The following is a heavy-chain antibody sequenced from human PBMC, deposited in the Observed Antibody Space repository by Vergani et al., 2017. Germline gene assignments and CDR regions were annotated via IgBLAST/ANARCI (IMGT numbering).Heavy chain of an antibody. CDR2: ISAYNGET. CDR1: GYTFSTYG. J-gene: IGHJ4*02. D-gene: IGHD6-13*01. CDR3: ARGPIYSSNWYVDQ. Sequence: QVQLVQSGAEVKKPGASVKVSCKASGYTFSTYGISWVRQAPGQGLEWMGWISAYNGETRYARSLQGRVTMTRDTSISTAYMELSRLRSDDTAVYYCARGPIYSSNWYVDQWGQGTLVTVSS. V-gene: IGHV1-18*01.